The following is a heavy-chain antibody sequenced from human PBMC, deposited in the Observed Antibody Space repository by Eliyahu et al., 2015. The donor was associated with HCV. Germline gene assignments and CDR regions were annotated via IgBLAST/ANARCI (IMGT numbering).Heavy chain of an antibody. J-gene: IGHJ6*02. D-gene: IGHD5-24*01. V-gene: IGHV1-46*01. CDR1: AYTFSNYY. Sequence: QVHLVQSGAEVKEPGASMKVSCKASAYTFSNYYIHWVRQARGQGLEWMGKINPSDGSTTYAQKFQDRVSMTKDTSTSTVYMDLSSLRYDDTAVYYCAQDVSLTTHSEAGNYGLDVWGQGTTVTVSS. CDR2: INPSDGST. CDR3: AQDVSLTTHSEAGNYGLDV.